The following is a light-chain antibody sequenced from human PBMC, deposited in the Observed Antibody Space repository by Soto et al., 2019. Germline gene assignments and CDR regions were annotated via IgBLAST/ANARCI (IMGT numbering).Light chain of an antibody. V-gene: IGLV8-61*01. J-gene: IGLJ2*01. CDR3: VLYMGSGSVV. Sequence: QTVVTQEPSFSVSPGGTVTLTCGLSSGSVSTSYSPSWYQQTSGQAPRTLIYSTNTRSSGVPDRFSGSILGNKAALTITGAQADDESDYYCVLYMGSGSVVFGGGTKLTVL. CDR2: STN. CDR1: SGSVSTSYS.